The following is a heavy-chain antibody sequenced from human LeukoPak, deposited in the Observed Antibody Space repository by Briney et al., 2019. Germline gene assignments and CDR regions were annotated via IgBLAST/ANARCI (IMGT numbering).Heavy chain of an antibody. J-gene: IGHJ4*02. Sequence: SETLSLTCTVSGGSISSSSYYWGWIRQPPGKGLEWIGSIYYSGSTYCNPSLKSRVTISVDTSKNQFSLKLSSVTAADTAVYYCARHGTRTTYYFAYWGQRTLVTVSS. CDR2: IYYSGST. D-gene: IGHD1-1*01. CDR3: ARHGTRTTYYFAY. V-gene: IGHV4-39*01. CDR1: GGSISSSSYY.